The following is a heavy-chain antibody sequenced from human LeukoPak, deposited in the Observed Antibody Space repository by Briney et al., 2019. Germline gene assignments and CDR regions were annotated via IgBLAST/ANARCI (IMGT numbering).Heavy chain of an antibody. CDR1: GYTFSSYG. Sequence: ASVKVSCKAPGYTFSSYGIGWVRQAPGQGLEWMGWISAYNGNTNYAPKLQGRVTMTTDTSTSTAYMDLRSLRSDDTALYYCATSITMVRGVIISGDWFDPWGQGTLVTVSS. D-gene: IGHD3-10*01. CDR2: ISAYNGNT. CDR3: ATSITMVRGVIISGDWFDP. J-gene: IGHJ5*02. V-gene: IGHV1-18*01.